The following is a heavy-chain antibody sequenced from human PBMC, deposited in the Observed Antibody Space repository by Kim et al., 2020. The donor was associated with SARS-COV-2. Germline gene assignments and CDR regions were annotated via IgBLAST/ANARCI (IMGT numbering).Heavy chain of an antibody. CDR3: AREGITMVRGVRSWFDP. Sequence: ASVKVSCKASGYTFTGYYMHWVRQAPGQGLEWMGWINPNSGGTNDAQKFQGRVTMTRDTSISTAYMELSRLRADDTAVYYCAREGITMVRGVRSWFDPWGQGTLVTVSS. D-gene: IGHD3-10*01. CDR2: INPNSGGT. J-gene: IGHJ5*02. CDR1: GYTFTGYY. V-gene: IGHV1-2*02.